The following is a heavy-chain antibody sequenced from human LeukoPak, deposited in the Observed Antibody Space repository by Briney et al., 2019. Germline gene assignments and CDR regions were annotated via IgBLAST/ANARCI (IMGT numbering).Heavy chain of an antibody. D-gene: IGHD6-19*01. J-gene: IGHJ4*02. Sequence: PSETLSLTCTVSGGSISSYYWSWIRQPPGKGLEWIGYIYYSGSTNYNPSLKSRVTISVDTSKNQFSLKLSSVTAADTAVYHCARRAVAGIDYWGQGTLVTVSS. CDR3: ARRAVAGIDY. V-gene: IGHV4-59*08. CDR1: GGSISSYY. CDR2: IYYSGST.